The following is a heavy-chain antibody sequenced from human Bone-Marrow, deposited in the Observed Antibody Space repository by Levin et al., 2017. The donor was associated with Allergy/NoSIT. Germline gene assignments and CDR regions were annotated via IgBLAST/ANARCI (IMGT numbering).Heavy chain of an antibody. J-gene: IGHJ5*02. V-gene: IGHV3-33*01. Sequence: QPGGSLRLSCAASGFTFSSYGMHWVRQAPGKGLEWVAVIWYDGSNKYYADSVKGRFTISRDNSKNTLYLQMNSLRAEDTAVYYCAREVRLSGYNDDSSGADNWFDPWGQGTLVTVSS. CDR3: AREVRLSGYNDDSSGADNWFDP. CDR1: GFTFSSYG. CDR2: IWYDGSNK. D-gene: IGHD5-12*01.